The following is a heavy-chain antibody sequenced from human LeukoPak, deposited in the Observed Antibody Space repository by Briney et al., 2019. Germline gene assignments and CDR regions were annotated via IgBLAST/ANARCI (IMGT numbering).Heavy chain of an antibody. CDR3: ARLGSGSYYYYYYGMDV. Sequence: SETPSLTCTVSGGSISSYYWSWIRQPPGKGLEWIGYIYYSGSTNYNPSLKSRVTISVDTSKNQFSLKLSSVTAADTAVYYCARLGSGSYYYYYYGMDVWGQGTTVTVSS. V-gene: IGHV4-59*08. CDR1: GGSISSYY. J-gene: IGHJ6*02. D-gene: IGHD1-26*01. CDR2: IYYSGST.